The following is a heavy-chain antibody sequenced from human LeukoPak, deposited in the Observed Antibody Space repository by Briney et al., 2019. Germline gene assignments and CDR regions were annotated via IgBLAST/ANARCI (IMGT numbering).Heavy chain of an antibody. CDR3: ARWAAGATEYYFDY. J-gene: IGHJ4*02. CDR2: IIPIFGTA. Sequence: ASVKVSCKASGCSFSSYAISWVRQAPGQGLEWMGGIIPIFGTANYAQKFQGRVTITADESTSTAYMELSSLRSEDTAVYYCARWAAGATEYYFDYWGQGTLVTVSS. V-gene: IGHV1-69*13. CDR1: GCSFSSYA. D-gene: IGHD1-26*01.